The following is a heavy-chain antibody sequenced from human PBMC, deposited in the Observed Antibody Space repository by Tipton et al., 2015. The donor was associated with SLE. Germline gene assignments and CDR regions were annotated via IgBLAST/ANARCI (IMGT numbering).Heavy chain of an antibody. CDR1: GFTVGGNY. V-gene: IGHV3-53*05. J-gene: IGHJ4*02. CDR3: ATSPTVLADFDY. Sequence: AVSGFTVGGNYMNWVRQAPGKGLQWVSVIYSRGGTNYADSVKGRFTISRDSSKNTLYLQMNSLRPEDTAVYYCATSPTVLADFDYWGQGTLVTVSS. CDR2: IYSRGGT. D-gene: IGHD1-26*01.